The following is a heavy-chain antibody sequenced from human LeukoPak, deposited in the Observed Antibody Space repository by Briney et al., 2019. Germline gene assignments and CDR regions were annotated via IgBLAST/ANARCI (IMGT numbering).Heavy chain of an antibody. Sequence: GGSLRLSCAASGFTFSKYWMLWVRQAPGKGLESVSRINTDGTVTTYADSVKGRLTVSRENADNTMFLQMNSVRDEDTAVYYCATKQWLAPPPDSWGQGTPVTVSS. CDR3: ATKQWLAPPPDS. V-gene: IGHV3-74*01. CDR1: GFTFSKYW. D-gene: IGHD6-19*01. J-gene: IGHJ4*02. CDR2: INTDGTVT.